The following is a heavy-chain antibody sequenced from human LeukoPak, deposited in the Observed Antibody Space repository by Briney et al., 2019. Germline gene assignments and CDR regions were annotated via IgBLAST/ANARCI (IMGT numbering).Heavy chain of an antibody. CDR3: ARLLAGEYDPFDI. D-gene: IGHD3-10*01. J-gene: IGHJ3*02. Sequence: SETLSLTCAVSGGSISSSNWWSWVRQPPGTGLEWIGNIFYSGSTNYNPSLQSRVSISVDTSKNQFSLNLSSVTAADTAVYYCARLLAGEYDPFDIWGQGTMVTVSS. CDR2: IFYSGST. V-gene: IGHV4-4*02. CDR1: GGSISSSNW.